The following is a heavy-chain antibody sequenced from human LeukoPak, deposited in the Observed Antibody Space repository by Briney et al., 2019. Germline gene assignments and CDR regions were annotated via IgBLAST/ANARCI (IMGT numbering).Heavy chain of an antibody. CDR3: AKDQEVGATTIDY. CDR1: GFTLSNYG. D-gene: IGHD1-26*01. J-gene: IGHJ4*02. V-gene: IGHV3-30*02. Sequence: GESLRLSCAASGFTLSNYGMHWVRQAPGKGLEWVAFIRYDGSNKYYADSVKGRFTISRDNSKNTLYLQMNSLGVEGTAVYYCAKDQEVGATTIDYWGQGTLVTVSS. CDR2: IRYDGSNK.